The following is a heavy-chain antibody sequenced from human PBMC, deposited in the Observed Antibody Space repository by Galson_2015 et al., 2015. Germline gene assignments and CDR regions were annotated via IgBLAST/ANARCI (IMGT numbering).Heavy chain of an antibody. D-gene: IGHD3-10*01. CDR1: GFTFSSYG. Sequence: SLRLSCAASGFTFSSYGMHWVRQAPGKGLEWVAVIWYDGSNKYYADSVKGRFTISRDNSKNTLYLQMNSLRAEDTAVYYCARRCLSGGRDAFDIWGQGTMVTVSS. CDR3: ARRCLSGGRDAFDI. CDR2: IWYDGSNK. V-gene: IGHV3-33*01. J-gene: IGHJ3*02.